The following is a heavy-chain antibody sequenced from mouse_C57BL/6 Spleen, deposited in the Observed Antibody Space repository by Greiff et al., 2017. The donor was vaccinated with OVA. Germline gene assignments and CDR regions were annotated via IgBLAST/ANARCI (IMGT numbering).Heavy chain of an antibody. Sequence: EVHLVESGGGLVKPGGSLKLSCAASGFTFSDYGMHWVRQAPEKGLEWVAYISSGSSTTYYADTVKGRFTISIANANNTLFLQMTSLRSENTAMYYCATGTGGDYWGQGTTLTVSS. J-gene: IGHJ2*01. V-gene: IGHV5-17*01. CDR3: ATGTGGDY. CDR2: ISSGSSTT. D-gene: IGHD4-1*01. CDR1: GFTFSDYG.